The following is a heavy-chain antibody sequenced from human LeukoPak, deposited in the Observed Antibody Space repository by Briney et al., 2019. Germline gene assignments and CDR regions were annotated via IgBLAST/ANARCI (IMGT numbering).Heavy chain of an antibody. Sequence: GGSLRLSCAAAGFIFRNYWMGWVRQAPGKGLEWVANINEDGSEKYYVDSVKGRFIISRDNAKNSLYLQMNILRAEDTAVFYCLSGSGHCGQGTLVTVSA. V-gene: IGHV3-7*01. CDR1: GFIFRNYW. D-gene: IGHD3-10*01. CDR2: INEDGSEK. CDR3: LSGSGH. J-gene: IGHJ4*02.